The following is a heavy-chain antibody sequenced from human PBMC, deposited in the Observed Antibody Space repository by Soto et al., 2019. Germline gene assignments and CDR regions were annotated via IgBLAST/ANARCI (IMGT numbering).Heavy chain of an antibody. J-gene: IGHJ4*02. CDR2: ISASGGST. Sequence: QLLESGGALVQPGGSLRLSCAASGFTFSNYAMTWVRQAPGKGLQWVSAISASGGSTYYADSVKGRFTISRDNSKNTVCLQMNSLGAEDTAVYFCAKDLHCDSRYFDYWGQGTLVTVSS. CDR3: AKDLHCDSRYFDY. CDR1: GFTFSNYA. V-gene: IGHV3-23*01. D-gene: IGHD2-21*02.